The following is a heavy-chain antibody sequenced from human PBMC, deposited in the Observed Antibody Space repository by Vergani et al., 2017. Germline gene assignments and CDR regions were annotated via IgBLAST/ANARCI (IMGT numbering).Heavy chain of an antibody. D-gene: IGHD3-22*01. CDR2: ISGSGGST. J-gene: IGHJ3*02. CDR1: GFTFSSYA. CDR3: AKVPSYYDSSGYYPAGNAFDI. Sequence: EVQLLESGGGLVQPGGSLRLSCAASGFTFSSYAMSWVRQAPGKGLEWVSAISGSGGSTYYADSVKGRFTISRDNSKNTLYLQMNSLRADDTAVYYCAKVPSYYDSSGYYPAGNAFDIWGQGIMVTVSS. V-gene: IGHV3-23*01.